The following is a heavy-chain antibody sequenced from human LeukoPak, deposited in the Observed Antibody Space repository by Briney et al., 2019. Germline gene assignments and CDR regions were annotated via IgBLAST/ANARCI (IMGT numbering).Heavy chain of an antibody. CDR1: GFTFSRYW. D-gene: IGHD3-16*02. CDR3: ARDTSSYPQFDD. J-gene: IGHJ4*02. V-gene: IGHV3-33*07. Sequence: GGSLRLSCAASGFTFSRYWMTWVRQAPGRGLEWVADIWNDGNNKYYADSVRGRFTISRDNSKNTLYLQMNSLRVDDTARYYCARDTSSYPQFDDWGQGTLVTVSS. CDR2: IWNDGNNK.